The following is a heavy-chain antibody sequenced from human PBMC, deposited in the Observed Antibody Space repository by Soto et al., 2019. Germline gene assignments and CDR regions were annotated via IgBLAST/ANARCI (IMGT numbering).Heavy chain of an antibody. CDR2: ISYSGST. V-gene: IGHV4-31*03. Sequence: QVQLQESGPGLVKPSQTLSLTCTVSGGSIKNSGYYWSWIRQHPEKGLEWIGYISYSGSTDYAPSLKSRVTMSVDTSKNQFSLNLTSVTVADTAVYYCGRDAVTKRDFYYYGMDVWGRGTTVTVSS. D-gene: IGHD4-4*01. J-gene: IGHJ6*02. CDR1: GGSIKNSGYY. CDR3: GRDAVTKRDFYYYGMDV.